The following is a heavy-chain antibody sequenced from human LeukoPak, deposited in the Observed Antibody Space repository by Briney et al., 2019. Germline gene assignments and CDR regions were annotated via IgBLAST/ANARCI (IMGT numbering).Heavy chain of an antibody. D-gene: IGHD3-10*01. Sequence: GGSLRLSCAASGFTFSNYEMNWVRQAPGKGLEWVSYISSSVTTRHYADSVKGRFTISRDNAKNSLYLQMNSLRAEDTAVYYCARERALVGFHDGFDLWGQGTKVTVSS. CDR3: ARERALVGFHDGFDL. CDR1: GFTFSNYE. V-gene: IGHV3-48*03. CDR2: ISSSVTTR. J-gene: IGHJ3*01.